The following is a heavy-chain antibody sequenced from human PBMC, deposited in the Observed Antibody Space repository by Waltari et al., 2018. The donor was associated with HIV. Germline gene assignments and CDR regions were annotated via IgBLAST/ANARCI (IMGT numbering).Heavy chain of an antibody. CDR1: GYTFTSYD. CDR2: MNPNSGNT. Sequence: QVQLVQSGAEVKKTGASVKVSCKASGYTFTSYDINWVRKATGQGLEWMGWMNPNSGNTGYAQKFQGRVTMTRNTSISTAYMELSSLRSEDTAVYYCARVQRDSSGYKYYYYYYGMDVWGQGTTVTVSS. V-gene: IGHV1-8*01. J-gene: IGHJ6*02. CDR3: ARVQRDSSGYKYYYYYYGMDV. D-gene: IGHD3-22*01.